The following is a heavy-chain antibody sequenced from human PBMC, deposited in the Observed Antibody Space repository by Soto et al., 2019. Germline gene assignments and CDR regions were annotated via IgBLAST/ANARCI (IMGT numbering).Heavy chain of an antibody. V-gene: IGHV3-33*01. CDR2: IWYDGSNK. CDR1: GFTFSSYG. Sequence: QVQLVESGGGVVQPGRSLRLSCAASGFTFSSYGMHWVHQAPGKGLEWVAVIWYDGSNKYYADSVKGRFTISRDNSKNTLYLQMNSLRAEDTAVYYCARGVAGTSGWFDPWGQGTLVTVSS. CDR3: ARGVAGTSGWFDP. J-gene: IGHJ5*02. D-gene: IGHD6-19*01.